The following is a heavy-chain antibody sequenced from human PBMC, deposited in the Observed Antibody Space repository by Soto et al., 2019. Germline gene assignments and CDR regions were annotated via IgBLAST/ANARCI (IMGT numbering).Heavy chain of an antibody. CDR3: ARDVVVATPTGGPDY. CDR2: ISGDTGNT. CDR1: GYTFISYG. J-gene: IGHJ4*02. Sequence: QVRLVQSGVEVQKPGASVKVSCKTSGYTFISYGISWVRQAPGQGLEWMGWISGDTGNTLYAQKVQGRVTMTRDTSTSTAHMELRSLKSDDLAVYYSARDVVVATPTGGPDYWGQGNLVTVSS. V-gene: IGHV1-18*03. D-gene: IGHD1-26*01.